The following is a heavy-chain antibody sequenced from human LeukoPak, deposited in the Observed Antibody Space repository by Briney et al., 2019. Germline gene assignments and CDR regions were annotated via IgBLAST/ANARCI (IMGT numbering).Heavy chain of an antibody. V-gene: IGHV4-34*01. CDR2: INHSGST. D-gene: IGHD3-3*01. CDR3: ARGPRGFWIGYRVLGFHY. Sequence: SVTLSLTCAVDGGSFSGYYWSWIRQPPGKGLEWIGEINHSGSTNYNPSLKSRVTISVDTSKNQFSLKLSSVTAAYTAVYYCARGPRGFWIGYRVLGFHYWVQGTLVTVSS. CDR1: GGSFSGYY. J-gene: IGHJ4*02.